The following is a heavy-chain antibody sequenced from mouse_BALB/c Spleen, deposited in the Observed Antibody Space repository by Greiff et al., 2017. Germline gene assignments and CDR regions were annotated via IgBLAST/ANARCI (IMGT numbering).Heavy chain of an antibody. D-gene: IGHD2-1*01. Sequence: EVQLVESGGGLVQPGGSRKLSCAASGFTFSSFGMHWVRQAPEKGLEWVAYISSGSSTIYYADTVKGRFTISRDNPKNTLFLQMTSLRSEDTAMYYCARDGNWYFDVWGAGTTVTVSS. V-gene: IGHV5-17*02. J-gene: IGHJ1*01. CDR2: ISSGSSTI. CDR1: GFTFSSFG. CDR3: ARDGNWYFDV.